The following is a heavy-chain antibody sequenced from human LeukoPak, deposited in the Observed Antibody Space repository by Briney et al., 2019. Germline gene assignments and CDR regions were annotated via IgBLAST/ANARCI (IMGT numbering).Heavy chain of an antibody. CDR3: AIADYGDYNDAFDI. V-gene: IGHV1-18*01. CDR1: GYTFTSYG. D-gene: IGHD4-17*01. Sequence: GASVKVSCKASGYTFTSYGISWVRQAPGQGLEWMGWISAYNGNTNYAQKLQGRVTMTTDTSTSTAYMELRSLRSDDTAVYYCAIADYGDYNDAFDIWGQGTMVTVSS. CDR2: ISAYNGNT. J-gene: IGHJ3*02.